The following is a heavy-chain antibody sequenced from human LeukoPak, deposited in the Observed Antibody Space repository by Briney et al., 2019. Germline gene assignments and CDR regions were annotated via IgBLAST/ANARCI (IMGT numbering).Heavy chain of an antibody. Sequence: SVKVSCKASGGTFSSYAISWVRQAPGQGLEWMGGIIPIFGTASYAQKFQGRVTITADESTSTAYMELSSLRSEDTAVYYCARVCCSSTSCYINYFDYWGQGTLVTVSS. CDR3: ARVCCSSTSCYINYFDY. V-gene: IGHV1-69*13. CDR1: GGTFSSYA. J-gene: IGHJ4*02. D-gene: IGHD2-2*02. CDR2: IIPIFGTA.